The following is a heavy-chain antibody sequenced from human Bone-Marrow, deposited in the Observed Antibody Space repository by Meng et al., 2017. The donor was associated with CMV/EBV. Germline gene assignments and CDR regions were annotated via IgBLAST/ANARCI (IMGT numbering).Heavy chain of an antibody. CDR2: ISGSGGST. D-gene: IGHD1-26*01. Sequence: EMQLLGACGALLQPVWSVRLSGAASGFTFNSYASSWVRQAPGKGLEWVSAISGSGGSTYYADSVKGRFTISRDNSKNTLYLQMNSLRAEDTAVYYCAVAGVGANWGQGTLVTVSS. J-gene: IGHJ4*02. CDR3: AVAGVGAN. V-gene: IGHV3-23*01. CDR1: GFTFNSYA.